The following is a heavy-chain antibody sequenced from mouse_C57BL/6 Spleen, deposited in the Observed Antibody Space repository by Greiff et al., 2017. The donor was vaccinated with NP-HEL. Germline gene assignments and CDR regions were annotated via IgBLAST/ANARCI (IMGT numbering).Heavy chain of an antibody. Sequence: QVQLQQSGAELVRPGASVTLSCKASGYTFTDYEMHWVKQTPVHGLEWIGAIDPETGGTAYNQKFKGKAILTADKSSSTAYMELRSLTSEDSAVYYCTRGDYGYDFDYGGQGTTLTVSS. CDR2: IDPETGGT. D-gene: IGHD2-2*01. CDR3: TRGDYGYDFDY. V-gene: IGHV1-15*01. J-gene: IGHJ2*01. CDR1: GYTFTDYE.